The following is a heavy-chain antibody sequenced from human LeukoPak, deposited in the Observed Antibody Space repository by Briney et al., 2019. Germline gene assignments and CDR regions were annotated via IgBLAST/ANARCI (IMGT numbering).Heavy chain of an antibody. CDR3: ARAAAGTGSWLQYFDY. V-gene: IGHV3-21*01. CDR1: GFTFSTYS. CDR2: ITSSSSYI. Sequence: SGGSLRLSCAASGFTFSTYSLNWVRQAPGKGLEWVSSITSSSSYIYYADSLKGRFTISRDNAKNSLYLQMNSLRAEETAVYYCARAAAGTGSWLQYFDYWGQGTLVTVSS. D-gene: IGHD6-13*01. J-gene: IGHJ4*02.